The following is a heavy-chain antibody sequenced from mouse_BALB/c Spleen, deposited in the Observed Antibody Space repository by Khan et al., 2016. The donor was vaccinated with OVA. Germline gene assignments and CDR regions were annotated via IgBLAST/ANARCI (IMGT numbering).Heavy chain of an antibody. V-gene: IGHV2-6-1*01. Sequence: QVQLKESGPGPVAPSQSLSITCTISGFSLTSYGVHWVRQPAGKGLEWLVVIWSDGRTTYNSALKSRLSISKDNSKSQVFLKVNSLQTDDTAICYCARQGDPGYFDVWGAGTTVTGSS. J-gene: IGHJ1*01. CDR3: ARQGDPGYFDV. CDR2: IWSDGRT. CDR1: GFSLTSYG.